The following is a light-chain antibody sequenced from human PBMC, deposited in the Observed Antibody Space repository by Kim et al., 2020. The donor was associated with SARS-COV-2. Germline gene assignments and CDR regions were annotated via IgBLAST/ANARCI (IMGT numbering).Light chain of an antibody. V-gene: IGLV6-57*02. CDR3: QSYDTNRRGV. Sequence: KTLTISCPGSNGNIASNYVQWYQQRPGSAPTTVIYEDNQRPSGVPDRFSGSIDSSSNSASLTISGLKIEDEADYYCQSYDTNRRGVFGGGTKLTVL. CDR1: NGNIASNY. J-gene: IGLJ3*02. CDR2: EDN.